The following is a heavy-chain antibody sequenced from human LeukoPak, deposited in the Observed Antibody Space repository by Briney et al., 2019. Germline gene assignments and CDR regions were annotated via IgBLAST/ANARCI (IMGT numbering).Heavy chain of an antibody. CDR2: ISAYNGNT. V-gene: IGHV1-18*04. CDR3: ARDSGGYSSGWYDYYYYYGMDV. Sequence: GASVKVSCKASGYTFNTYGISWVRQAPGQGLEWMGWISAYNGNTNYAQKLQGRVTMTTDTSTSTAYMELRSLRSDDTAVYYCARDSGGYSSGWYDYYYYYGMDVWGQGTTVTVSS. CDR1: GYTFNTYG. J-gene: IGHJ6*02. D-gene: IGHD6-19*01.